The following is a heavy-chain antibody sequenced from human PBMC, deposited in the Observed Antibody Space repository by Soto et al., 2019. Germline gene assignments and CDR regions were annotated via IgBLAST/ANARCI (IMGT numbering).Heavy chain of an antibody. Sequence: GGSLRLSCTASGFTFNKYAMSWVRQAPGKGLEWVSAITDSGAASHYADSVKVRFTVSRDNSKNTLYLQMNSLSADDTAVYYCARDLSVVFDYWGQGTLFTVSS. D-gene: IGHD2-15*01. CDR1: GFTFNKYA. J-gene: IGHJ4*02. V-gene: IGHV3-23*01. CDR2: ITDSGAAS. CDR3: ARDLSVVFDY.